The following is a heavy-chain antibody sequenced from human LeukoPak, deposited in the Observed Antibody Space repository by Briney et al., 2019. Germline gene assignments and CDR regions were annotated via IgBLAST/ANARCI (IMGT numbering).Heavy chain of an antibody. Sequence: GGSLRLSCAASGFSFGSYAMSWVRQAAGKGLEWVSEICGSVSGSGDCTHYADSVKGRFTISRDNSKNTLYLHMNSLRAEDTAEYYCARNRGSSSWFYDFDYWGQGTLVTVSS. CDR1: GFSFGSYA. V-gene: IGHV3-23*01. D-gene: IGHD6-13*01. CDR2: ICGSVSGSGDCT. CDR3: ARNRGSSSWFYDFDY. J-gene: IGHJ4*02.